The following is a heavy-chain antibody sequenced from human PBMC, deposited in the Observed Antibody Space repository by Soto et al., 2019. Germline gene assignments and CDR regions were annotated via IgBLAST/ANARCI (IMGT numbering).Heavy chain of an antibody. Sequence: SETLSLTCTVSGGSISSGDYYWSWIRQPPGKGLEWIGYIYYGGSTYYNPSLKSRVTISVDTSKNQFSLKLSSVTAADTAVYYCARDMYYDILTGYYGLANWFDPWGQGTLVTVSS. CDR2: IYYGGST. V-gene: IGHV4-30-4*01. CDR3: ARDMYYDILTGYYGLANWFDP. D-gene: IGHD3-9*01. J-gene: IGHJ5*02. CDR1: GGSISSGDYY.